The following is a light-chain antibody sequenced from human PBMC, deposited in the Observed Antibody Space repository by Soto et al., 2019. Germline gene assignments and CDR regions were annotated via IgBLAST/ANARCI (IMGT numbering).Light chain of an antibody. V-gene: IGKV3-15*01. CDR1: QSVSSN. CDR3: QQYNDWPPT. Sequence: EIVLTQSPVTLSLSPGERATLSCRASQSVSSNYLAWYQQKPGQAPRLLIYGASTRATGIPARFSGSGSGTEFTLSIGSLQSEDFAVYYCQQYNDWPPTFGQGTKVDI. CDR2: GAS. J-gene: IGKJ1*01.